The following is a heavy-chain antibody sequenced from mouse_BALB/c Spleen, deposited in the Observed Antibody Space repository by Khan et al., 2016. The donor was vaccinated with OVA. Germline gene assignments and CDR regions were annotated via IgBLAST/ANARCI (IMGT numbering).Heavy chain of an antibody. CDR1: GYTFTSYT. Sequence: VQLQQSGAELARPGASVKMSCKASGYTFTSYTIHWIKERPGQGLEWIGNINPSNGYTNYNQKFKDTATLTTDKSSTTAYLQLSSLTSDDTAVSNCVMDGAYHRNDGWFAYWGQGTLVTVSA. CDR2: INPSNGYT. V-gene: IGHV1-4*01. D-gene: IGHD2-14*01. CDR3: VMDGAYHRNDGWFAY. J-gene: IGHJ3*01.